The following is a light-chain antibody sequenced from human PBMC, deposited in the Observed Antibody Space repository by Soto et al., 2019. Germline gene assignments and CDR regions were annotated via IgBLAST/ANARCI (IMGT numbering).Light chain of an antibody. CDR2: DVS. CDR3: SSYTSSSTLV. J-gene: IGLJ1*01. Sequence: QSVLTQPASVSASPGQSITISCTGTSSDVGGYNYVSWYQQPPGKAPKVMIYDVSNRPSGVSNRFSGSKSGNPASLTISGLQAEDEADYYCSSYTSSSTLVFGTGTKVTVL. CDR1: SSDVGGYNY. V-gene: IGLV2-14*01.